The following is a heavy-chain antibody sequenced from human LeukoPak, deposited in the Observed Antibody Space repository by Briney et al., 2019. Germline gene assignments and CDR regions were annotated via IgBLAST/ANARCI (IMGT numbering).Heavy chain of an antibody. J-gene: IGHJ6*02. CDR3: ARVKGAVVVPAAIYHYYGMDV. Sequence: SETLSLTCTVSGGSISSYYWSWIRQPPGKGLEWIGYIYYSGSTNYNPSLKSRVTISVDTSKNQFSLKLSSVTAADTAVYYCARVKGAVVVPAAIYHYYGMDVWGQGTTVTVSS. CDR2: IYYSGST. D-gene: IGHD2-2*01. V-gene: IGHV4-59*01. CDR1: GGSISSYY.